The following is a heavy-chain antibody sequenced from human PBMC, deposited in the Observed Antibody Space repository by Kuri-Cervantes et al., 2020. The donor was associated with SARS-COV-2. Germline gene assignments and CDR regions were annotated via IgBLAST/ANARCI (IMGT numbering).Heavy chain of an antibody. CDR2: IIPILGIA. V-gene: IGHV1-69*02. Sequence: SVKVSCKASGYTFTGYYMHWVRQAPGQGLEWMGRIIPILGIANYAQKFQGRVTITADKSTSTAYMELSSLRSEDTAVYYCARSANYGSGSYHMSYGMDVWGQGTTVTVSS. CDR1: GYTFTGYY. CDR3: ARSANYGSGSYHMSYGMDV. D-gene: IGHD3-10*01. J-gene: IGHJ6*02.